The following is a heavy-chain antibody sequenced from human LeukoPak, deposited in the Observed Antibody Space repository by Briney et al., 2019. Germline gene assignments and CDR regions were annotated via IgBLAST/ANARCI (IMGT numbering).Heavy chain of an antibody. CDR2: INPNSGGT. D-gene: IGHD3-22*01. CDR3: ARGRGSWYDSSGSPYIRFDY. V-gene: IGHV1-2*02. CDR1: GYTFTGYY. Sequence: ASVKVSCKASGYTFTGYYIHWVRQAPGQGLEWMGWINPNSGGTNYAQKFQGRVTMTRDTSISTAYMELSRLRSDDSAMYYCARGRGSWYDSSGSPYIRFDYWGQGTLVTVSS. J-gene: IGHJ4*02.